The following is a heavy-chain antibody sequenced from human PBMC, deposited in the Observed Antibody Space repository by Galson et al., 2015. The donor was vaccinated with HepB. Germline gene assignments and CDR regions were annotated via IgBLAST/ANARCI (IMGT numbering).Heavy chain of an antibody. CDR3: VKDPYHSGTSLFDY. CDR1: GFTLSSYS. Sequence: SLRLSCAASGFTLSSYSMNWVRQAPGEGLEWVSAISGGGGGTYYADSVMGRLTISRDNSRNTLYLQMNSLRAEDTALYYCVKDPYHSGTSLFDYWGQGALVTVSS. V-gene: IGHV3-23*01. CDR2: ISGGGGGT. J-gene: IGHJ4*02. D-gene: IGHD3-10*01.